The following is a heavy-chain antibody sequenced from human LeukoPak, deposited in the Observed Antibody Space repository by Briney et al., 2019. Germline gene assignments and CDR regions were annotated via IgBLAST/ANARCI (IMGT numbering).Heavy chain of an antibody. CDR2: IYPGDSDT. CDR1: GYSFNSYW. CDR3: ARAHYMDV. Sequence: GESLKISCKGSGYSFNSYWIAWVRQMPGRGLEWMGIIYPGDSDTRYSPSFQGQVTISADKSISTAYLQWSSLKASDTAIYYCARAHYMDVWGQGTTVTVSS. J-gene: IGHJ6*02. V-gene: IGHV5-51*01.